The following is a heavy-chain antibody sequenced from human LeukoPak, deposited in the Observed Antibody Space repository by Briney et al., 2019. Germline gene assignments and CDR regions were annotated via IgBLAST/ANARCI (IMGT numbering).Heavy chain of an antibody. V-gene: IGHV3-23*01. D-gene: IGHD2-15*01. J-gene: IGHJ5*02. CDR3: AKGPDKYCTAGSCYGAS. Sequence: GGSLRLSCAASGFPFSSYGMHWVRQAPGKGLEWVSGISNGGVATYYADSVKGRFTVSRDNSKNTLYLQMNSLRADDTAIYYCAKGPDKYCTAGSCYGASWGQGTQVTVSP. CDR1: GFPFSSYG. CDR2: ISNGGVAT.